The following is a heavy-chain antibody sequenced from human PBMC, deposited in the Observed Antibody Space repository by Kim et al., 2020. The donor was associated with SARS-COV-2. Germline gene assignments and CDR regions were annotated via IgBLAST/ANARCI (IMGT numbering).Heavy chain of an antibody. D-gene: IGHD5-18*01. Sequence: GGSLRLSCAASGFTFSSYWMHWVRQAPGKGLVWVSRINSDGSSTSYADSVKGRFTISRDNAKNTLYLQMNSLRAEDTAVYYCASVRYSYGPYFDYWGQGTVVTVPS. CDR3: ASVRYSYGPYFDY. CDR2: INSDGSST. J-gene: IGHJ4*02. CDR1: GFTFSSYW. V-gene: IGHV3-74*01.